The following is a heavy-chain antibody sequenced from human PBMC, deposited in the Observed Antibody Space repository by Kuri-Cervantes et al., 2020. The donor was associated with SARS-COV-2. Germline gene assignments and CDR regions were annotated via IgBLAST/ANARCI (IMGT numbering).Heavy chain of an antibody. CDR3: ARVTDYYGSGSYTEGWFDP. V-gene: IGHV4-59*12. CDR1: GGSISSYY. D-gene: IGHD3-10*01. Sequence: GSLRLSCTVSGGSISSYYWSWIRQPPGKGLEWIGYIYYSGSTNYNPSLKSRVTISVDTSKNQFSLKLSSVTAADTAVCYCARVTDYYGSGSYTEGWFDPWGQGTLVTVSS. J-gene: IGHJ5*02. CDR2: IYYSGST.